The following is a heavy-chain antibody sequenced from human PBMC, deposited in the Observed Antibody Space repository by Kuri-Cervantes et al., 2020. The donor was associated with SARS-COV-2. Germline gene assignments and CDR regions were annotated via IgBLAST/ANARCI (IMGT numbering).Heavy chain of an antibody. V-gene: IGHV3-30*03. J-gene: IGHJ4*02. CDR1: GFAFSSYG. CDR2: ISYDGSNK. CDR3: TIGEDDFWSGYYAGPDY. D-gene: IGHD3-3*01. Sequence: GESLKISCAASGFAFSSYGMHWVRQAPGKGLEWVAVISYDGSNKYYADSVKGLFTISRDNSKNTVSLQMNSLKTEDTAVYYCTIGEDDFWSGYYAGPDYWGQGTLVTVSS.